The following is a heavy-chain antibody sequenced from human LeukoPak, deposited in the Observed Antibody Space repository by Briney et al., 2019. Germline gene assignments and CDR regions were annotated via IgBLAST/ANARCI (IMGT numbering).Heavy chain of an antibody. Sequence: PGRSLRLSCAASGFIFDNYAMHWVRQAPGKGLEWASGISSNSGGIDYADSVKGRFTISRDNAKNSLYLQMNSLRAEDTALYYCARRLLADYAFDIWGQGTMVTVSS. CDR1: GFIFDNYA. CDR3: ARRLLADYAFDI. D-gene: IGHD2-15*01. CDR2: ISSNSGGI. V-gene: IGHV3-9*01. J-gene: IGHJ3*02.